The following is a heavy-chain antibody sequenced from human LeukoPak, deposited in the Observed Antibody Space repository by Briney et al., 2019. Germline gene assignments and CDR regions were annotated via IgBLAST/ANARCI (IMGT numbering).Heavy chain of an antibody. D-gene: IGHD1-26*01. Sequence: PGGSLRLSCEGSGFSLSAYNMNWVRQAPGKGLESVSYISSSSATIFYADSVKGRFTISRDNAKNSLYLQMNSLRPEDTAVYYCAREKEGVVGWELLHSFDYWGQGTLVTVSS. CDR1: GFSLSAYN. CDR3: AREKEGVVGWELLHSFDY. CDR2: ISSSSATI. J-gene: IGHJ4*02. V-gene: IGHV3-48*04.